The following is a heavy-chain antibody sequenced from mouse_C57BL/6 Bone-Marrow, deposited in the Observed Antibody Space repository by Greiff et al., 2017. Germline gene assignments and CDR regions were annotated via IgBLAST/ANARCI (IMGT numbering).Heavy chain of an antibody. Sequence: VQLQQSGPELVKPGASVKISCKASGYTFTDYYMNWVKQSPGKSLEWIGDIYPNNGGTSYNQKFKGKATLTVDKSSSTAYMELRSLTSEDSAVYDRARKANEYDGGWYCDVWGTGTTVTVSS. D-gene: IGHD2-4*01. CDR3: ARKANEYDGGWYCDV. CDR2: IYPNNGGT. CDR1: GYTFTDYY. V-gene: IGHV1-26*01. J-gene: IGHJ1*03.